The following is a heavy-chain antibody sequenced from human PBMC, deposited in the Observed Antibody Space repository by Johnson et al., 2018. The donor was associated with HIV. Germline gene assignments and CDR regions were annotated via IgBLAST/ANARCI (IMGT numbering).Heavy chain of an antibody. V-gene: IGHV3-30-3*01. CDR3: ARDRKYGVGATRDDAFDI. CDR2: ISYDGSNE. Sequence: QVQLVESGGGLVKPGGSLRLSCAASGFTFSNAWMSWVRQAPGKGLEWVAVISYDGSNEFYADSLKGRFTISRDNSKNTLYLQMNSLRTEDTAVYYCARDRKYGVGATRDDAFDIWGQGTMVTVSS. J-gene: IGHJ3*02. D-gene: IGHD1-26*01. CDR1: GFTFSNAW.